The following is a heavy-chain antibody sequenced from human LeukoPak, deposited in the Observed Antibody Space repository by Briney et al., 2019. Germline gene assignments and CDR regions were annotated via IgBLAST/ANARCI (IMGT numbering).Heavy chain of an antibody. Sequence: SETLLLTCTVSGGSISSSSYYWGWIRQPPGKGLEWIGSIYYSGSTYYNPSLKSRVTISVDASKNQFSLKLSSVTAADTAVYYCARHSYYYDSSGYRYDAFDIWGQGTMVTVSS. V-gene: IGHV4-39*01. CDR1: GGSISSSSYY. J-gene: IGHJ3*02. D-gene: IGHD3-22*01. CDR3: ARHSYYYDSSGYRYDAFDI. CDR2: IYYSGST.